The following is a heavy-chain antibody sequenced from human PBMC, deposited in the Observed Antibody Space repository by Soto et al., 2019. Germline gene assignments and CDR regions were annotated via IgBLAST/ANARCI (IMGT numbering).Heavy chain of an antibody. Sequence: SETLSLTCAVDGESFSEYYWSWIRQPPGKGLEWIGENNHRGSSNYNPSLKSRDSIVVDSSRNQISLMLTSVTAADTGVYYCARVHPPPATGGDSWYDDSWGPGTLVTVSS. CDR3: ARVHPPPATGGDSWYDDS. CDR2: NNHRGSS. CDR1: GESFSEYY. D-gene: IGHD6-13*01. V-gene: IGHV4-34*01. J-gene: IGHJ5*01.